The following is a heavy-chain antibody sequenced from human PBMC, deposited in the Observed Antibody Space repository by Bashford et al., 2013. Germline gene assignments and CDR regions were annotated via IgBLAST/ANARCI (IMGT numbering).Heavy chain of an antibody. Sequence: GSLRLSCAASGFTFSSYAMHWVRQAPGKGLEWVAVISYDGSNKYYADSVKGRFTISRDNSKNTLYLQMNSLRAEDTAVYYCARDKVATIPYYGMDVWGQGTTVTVSS. V-gene: IGHV3-30-3*01. J-gene: IGHJ6*02. CDR1: GFTFSSYA. CDR3: ARDKVATIPYYGMDV. D-gene: IGHD5-12*01. CDR2: ISYDGSNK.